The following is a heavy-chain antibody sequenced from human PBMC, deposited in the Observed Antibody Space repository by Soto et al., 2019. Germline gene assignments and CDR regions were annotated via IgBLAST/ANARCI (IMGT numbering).Heavy chain of an antibody. CDR1: GSDFNTNW. D-gene: IGHD3-3*01. CDR2: MYPGDYDT. V-gene: IGHV5-51*01. CDR3: ARLPRDCNKTSCYYADH. J-gene: IGHJ4*02. Sequence: GESLKISCRGSGSDFNTNWFGWVRQLRGRGLEWVGIMYPGDYDTRYTPSLQGHVTLSVDVTVSTAFLQWRSLETSDTGMYFCARLPRDCNKTSCYYADHWGQGTQVTVSS.